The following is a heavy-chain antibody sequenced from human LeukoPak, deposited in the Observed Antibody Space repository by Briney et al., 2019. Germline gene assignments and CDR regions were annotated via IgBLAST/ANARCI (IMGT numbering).Heavy chain of an antibody. V-gene: IGHV4-59*12. Sequence: SETLSLTCTVSGGSISSYYWSWIRQPPGKGLEWIGYIYYSGSTNYNPSLKSRVTISVDTSKNQFSLKLSSVTAADMAFYYCARGTPSMIVDFWGRGTPVSVSS. CDR3: ARGTPSMIVDF. J-gene: IGHJ4*02. D-gene: IGHD3-22*01. CDR2: IYYSGST. CDR1: GGSISSYY.